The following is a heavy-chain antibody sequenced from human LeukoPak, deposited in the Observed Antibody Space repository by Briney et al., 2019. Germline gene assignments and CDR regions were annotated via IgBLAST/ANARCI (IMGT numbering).Heavy chain of an antibody. CDR3: ARDLEVVVTAILDY. D-gene: IGHD2-21*02. Sequence: GGSLRLSCAASGFTFSSYAMHWVRQAPGKGLEWVAVISYDGSNKYYADSVKGRFTIPRDNSKNTLYLQMNSLRAEDTAVYYCARDLEVVVTAILDYWGQGTLVTVSS. CDR1: GFTFSSYA. J-gene: IGHJ4*02. CDR2: ISYDGSNK. V-gene: IGHV3-30*04.